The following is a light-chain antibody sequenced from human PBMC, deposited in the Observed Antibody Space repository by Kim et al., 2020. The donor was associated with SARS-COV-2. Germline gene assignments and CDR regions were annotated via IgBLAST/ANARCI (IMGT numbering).Light chain of an antibody. Sequence: EIELKQSPATLSVSPGESATLSCRAIQTVGSHLAWYQQKPGQAPRLLIYSASTRATGIPPRFRGSGFGTEFTLNISSLQSEDSAIYYCQPHNIWPPYTFGQGNKL. CDR1: QTVGSH. J-gene: IGKJ2*01. V-gene: IGKV3-15*01. CDR2: SAS. CDR3: QPHNIWPPYT.